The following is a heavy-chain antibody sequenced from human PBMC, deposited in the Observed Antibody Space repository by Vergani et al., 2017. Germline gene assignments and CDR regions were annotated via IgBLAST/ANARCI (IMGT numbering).Heavy chain of an antibody. J-gene: IGHJ4*02. V-gene: IGHV4-59*01. CDR1: GGSISSYY. Sequence: QVQLQESGPGLVKPSETLSLTCTVSGGSISSYYWSWIRQPPGKGLEWIGYIYYSGSTNYNPSLKSRVTISVDTSKNQFSLKLSSVPAADTAVYYCARTDYGGNVLFWGQGTLVTVSS. D-gene: IGHD4-23*01. CDR2: IYYSGST. CDR3: ARTDYGGNVLF.